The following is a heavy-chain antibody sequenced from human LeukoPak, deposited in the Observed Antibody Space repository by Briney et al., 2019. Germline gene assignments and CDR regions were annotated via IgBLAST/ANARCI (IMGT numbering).Heavy chain of an antibody. D-gene: IGHD2/OR15-2a*01. CDR3: AKEDFERNIWQSGGIDY. Sequence: GGSLRLSCEASGFIFSNFGIHWVRQAPGKGLEWVGFVRYDGSTKLYGDSVKGRFTLSRDNSKNTVYLEMNSLRPEDMGVYYCAKEDFERNIWQSGGIDYWGQGTLVTVSS. CDR2: VRYDGSTK. J-gene: IGHJ4*02. CDR1: GFIFSNFG. V-gene: IGHV3-30*02.